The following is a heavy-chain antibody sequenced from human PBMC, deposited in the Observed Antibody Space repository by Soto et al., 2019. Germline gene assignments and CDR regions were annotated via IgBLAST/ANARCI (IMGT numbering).Heavy chain of an antibody. Sequence: EVQLVESGGGLVQPGRSLRLSCAASGFTFDDNAIHWVRKGPGKGLGWVSSISWNSGNLGYADSVKGRFTISRDNAKNSLYLQMNSLRGEDTALYYCAKGASTTVFAFNDYWGQGTLVTVSS. D-gene: IGHD4-17*01. J-gene: IGHJ4*02. CDR3: AKGASTTVFAFNDY. CDR1: GFTFDDNA. V-gene: IGHV3-9*01. CDR2: ISWNSGNL.